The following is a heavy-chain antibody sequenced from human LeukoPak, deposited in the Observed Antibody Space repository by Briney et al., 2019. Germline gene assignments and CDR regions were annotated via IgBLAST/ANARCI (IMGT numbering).Heavy chain of an antibody. D-gene: IGHD3-10*01. CDR2: IYYSGST. Sequence: PSETLSLTCTVSGGSISSSSYYWGWIRQPPGKGLEWIGSIYYSGSTYYNPSLKSRVTISVDTSKNQFSLKLSSVTAADTAVYYCARPGWFDPWGRGALVTVSS. CDR1: GGSISSSSYY. V-gene: IGHV4-39*01. J-gene: IGHJ5*02. CDR3: ARPGWFDP.